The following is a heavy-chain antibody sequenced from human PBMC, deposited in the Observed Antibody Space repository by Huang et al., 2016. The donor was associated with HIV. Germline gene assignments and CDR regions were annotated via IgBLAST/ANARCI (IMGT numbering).Heavy chain of an antibody. CDR1: GGPLSGHY. J-gene: IGHJ3*02. CDR3: ARSLMGEDPFDI. CDR2: FNHRGSA. D-gene: IGHD3-16*01. V-gene: IGHV4-34*01. Sequence: QVRLHQWGTGLVRPSETLSLTCAVYGGPLSGHYWSWVRPPPGGSLEWLGEFNHRGSANYSPSLKSRLSMSIDTSKKQFSLKLGSVTAADTALYYCARSLMGEDPFDIWGQGTLVTVSS.